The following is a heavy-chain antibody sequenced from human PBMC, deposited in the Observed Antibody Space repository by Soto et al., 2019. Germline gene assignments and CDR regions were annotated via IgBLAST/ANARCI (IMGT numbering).Heavy chain of an antibody. Sequence: ASVKVSCKASGGTFSSYSISWVRQAPGQGLEWMGGIIPIFGTANYAQKFQGRVTITADKSTSTAYMELSSLRAEDTAVYYCARSITLDRPFAYWGQGTLGT. V-gene: IGHV1-69*06. D-gene: IGHD6-6*01. CDR2: IIPIFGTA. J-gene: IGHJ4*02. CDR3: ARSITLDRPFAY. CDR1: GGTFSSYS.